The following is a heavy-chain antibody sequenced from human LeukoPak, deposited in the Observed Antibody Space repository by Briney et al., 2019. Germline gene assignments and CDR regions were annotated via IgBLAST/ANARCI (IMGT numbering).Heavy chain of an antibody. V-gene: IGHV3-30*02. D-gene: IGHD5-24*01. CDR2: IRYDGSNK. J-gene: IGHJ5*02. Sequence: GGSLRLSCAASGFTFSSYGMHWVRQAPGKGLEWVAFIRYDGSNKYYADSLKGRFTISRDNSKNTLYLQMNSLRAEDTAMYYCARDARDVHFSWFDPWGQGTLVTVSS. CDR1: GFTFSSYG. CDR3: ARDARDVHFSWFDP.